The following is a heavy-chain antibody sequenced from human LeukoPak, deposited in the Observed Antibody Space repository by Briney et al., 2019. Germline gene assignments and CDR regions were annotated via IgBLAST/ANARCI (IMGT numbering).Heavy chain of an antibody. CDR2: ISSSGSTI. J-gene: IGHJ4*02. CDR3: ARDGIVGAANFDY. V-gene: IGHV3-11*01. Sequence: RGSLRLSCAASGFTFSDYYMSWIRQAPGKGLERVSYISSSGSTIYYADSVKGRFTISRDNAKNSLYLQMNSLRAEDTAVYYCARDGIVGAANFDYWGQGTLVTVSS. D-gene: IGHD1-26*01. CDR1: GFTFSDYY.